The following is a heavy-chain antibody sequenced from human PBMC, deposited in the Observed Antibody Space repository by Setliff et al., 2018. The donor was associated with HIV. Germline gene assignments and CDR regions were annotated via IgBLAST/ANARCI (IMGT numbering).Heavy chain of an antibody. J-gene: IGHJ4*02. CDR1: GYTFTNYW. CDR2: IYPGDSVT. CDR3: IRRRRAPGTEDLEAV. V-gene: IGHV5-51*01. D-gene: IGHD1-26*01. Sequence: GESLKLSCRASGYTFTNYWIGWVRQRPGKGLEWIGVIYPGDSVTRYGPSFQGQVFISADRSITTAYLEWSSLKPSDTAMYYCIRRRRAPGTEDLEAVWGQGTLVTVSS.